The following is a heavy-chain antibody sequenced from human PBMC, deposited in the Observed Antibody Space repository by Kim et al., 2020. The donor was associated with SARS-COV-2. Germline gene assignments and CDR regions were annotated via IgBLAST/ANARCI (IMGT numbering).Heavy chain of an antibody. CDR2: ISAYNGNT. CDR1: GYTFTSYG. CDR3: ARGGVYDSSGYNYYYYGMDV. D-gene: IGHD3-22*01. Sequence: ASVKVSCKASGYTFTSYGISWVRQAPGQGLEWMGWISAYNGNTNYAQKLQGRVTMTTDTSTSTAYMELRSLRSDDTAVYYCARGGVYDSSGYNYYYYGMDVWGQGTTVTVSS. J-gene: IGHJ6*02. V-gene: IGHV1-18*01.